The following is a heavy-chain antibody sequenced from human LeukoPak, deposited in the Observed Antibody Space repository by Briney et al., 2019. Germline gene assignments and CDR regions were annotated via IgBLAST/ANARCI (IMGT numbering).Heavy chain of an antibody. V-gene: IGHV3-21*01. CDR1: GFTFSSYS. Sequence: GRSLRLSCAASGFTFSSYSMNWVRQAPGKGLEWVSSISSSSSYIYYADSVKGRFTISRDNAKNSLYLQMNSLRAEDTAVYYCAREGPTYYYDSSGYWDYWGQGTLVTVSS. J-gene: IGHJ4*02. D-gene: IGHD3-22*01. CDR2: ISSSSSYI. CDR3: AREGPTYYYDSSGYWDY.